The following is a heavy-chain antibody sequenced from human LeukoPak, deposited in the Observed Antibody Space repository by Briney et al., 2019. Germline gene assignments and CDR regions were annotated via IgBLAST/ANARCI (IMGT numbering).Heavy chain of an antibody. CDR2: MNPNSGNT. CDR1: GYTFTSYD. V-gene: IGHV1-8*01. J-gene: IGHJ4*02. CDR3: GRVAHRYGYGYGGLFDY. D-gene: IGHD5-18*01. Sequence: GASVKVSCKASGYTFTSYDINWVRQATGQGLEWMGWMNPNSGNTGSAQKFQGRVTMTRNTSISTAYMELSSLRSEDTAVYYCGRVAHRYGYGYGGLFDYWGQGTLVTVSS.